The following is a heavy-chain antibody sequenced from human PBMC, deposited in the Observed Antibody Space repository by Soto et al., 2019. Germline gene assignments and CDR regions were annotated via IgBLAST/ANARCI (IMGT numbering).Heavy chain of an antibody. CDR1: GASISSYY. J-gene: IGHJ4*02. Sequence: QVQLQESGPGLVKPSETLSLTCAVSGASISSYYCMWIGQPPRKGVESIGYLYYGRSANYNPSLQRRVALSVDTSTNQCSLTLRSMTAAETAVYYCALRSMAVMPEYWGQGTLVTVYS. V-gene: IGHV4-59*01. CDR2: LYYGRSA. D-gene: IGHD3-3*02. CDR3: ALRSMAVMPEY.